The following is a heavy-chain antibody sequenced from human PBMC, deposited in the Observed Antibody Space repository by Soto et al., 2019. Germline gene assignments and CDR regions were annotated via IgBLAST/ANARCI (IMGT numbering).Heavy chain of an antibody. V-gene: IGHV3-33*01. J-gene: IGHJ6*02. CDR1: GFTFNSYG. CDR2: IWYDGNTK. D-gene: IGHD6-19*01. CDR3: ARPLVAPVAGPYYYGMDV. Sequence: QIQLVESGGGVVQPGRSLRLSCTASGFTFNSYGFNWVRQAPGKGLEWVAVIWYDGNTKYYADSVKARFTISRDNLRSTVYLQMNSLTAEDPAVYYCARPLVAPVAGPYYYGMDVWGQGTTVSVSS.